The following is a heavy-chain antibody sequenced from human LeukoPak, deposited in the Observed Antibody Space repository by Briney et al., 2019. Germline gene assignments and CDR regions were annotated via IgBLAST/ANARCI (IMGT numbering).Heavy chain of an antibody. Sequence: SETLSLTCTVSGGSISSYYWSWIRQPPGKGLEWIGYIYYSGSTNYNPSLKSRVTISVDTSKNQFSLKLSSVTAADTAVYYCARDQVYSYGWYYFDYWGQGTLVTVSS. V-gene: IGHV4-59*08. CDR2: IYYSGST. CDR1: GGSISSYY. D-gene: IGHD5-18*01. J-gene: IGHJ4*02. CDR3: ARDQVYSYGWYYFDY.